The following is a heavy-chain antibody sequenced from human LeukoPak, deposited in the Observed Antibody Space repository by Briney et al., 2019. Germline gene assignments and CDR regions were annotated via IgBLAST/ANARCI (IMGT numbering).Heavy chain of an antibody. CDR3: AKASDTIMVPPDY. V-gene: IGHV1-18*01. CDR1: GYTFTSYG. CDR2: ISAYNGNT. J-gene: IGHJ4*02. D-gene: IGHD5-18*01. Sequence: ASVKVSCKASGYTFTSYGISWVRQAPGQGLAWMGWISAYNGNTNYAQKLQGRVTMTTDTSTSTAYMELTSLRYDDTAFYYCAKASDTIMVPPDYWGQGTLVTVSS.